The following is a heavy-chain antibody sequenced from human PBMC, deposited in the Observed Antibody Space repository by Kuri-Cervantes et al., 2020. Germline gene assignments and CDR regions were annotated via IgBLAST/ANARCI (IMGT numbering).Heavy chain of an antibody. CDR1: GFTFSSYW. Sequence: GESLKISCAASGFTFSSYWMHWVRQAPGKGLVWVSRINSDGSSTSYADSVKGRFTISRDNAKNTLYLQMNSLRAEDTAVYYCARDVKDSGSWYGYYYYGMDVWGQGTTVTVSS. D-gene: IGHD6-13*01. CDR3: ARDVKDSGSWYGYYYYGMDV. J-gene: IGHJ6*02. CDR2: INSDGSST. V-gene: IGHV3-74*01.